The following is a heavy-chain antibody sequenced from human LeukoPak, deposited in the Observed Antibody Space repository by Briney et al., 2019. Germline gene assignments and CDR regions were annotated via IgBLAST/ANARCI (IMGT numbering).Heavy chain of an antibody. CDR3: GATGNYYYYGMDV. V-gene: IGHV3-23*01. Sequence: GGSLSLSCAASGFTFSSYAMSWVRQAPGKGLEWVSAISGSGGSTYYADSVKGRFTISRDNSKNTLYLQMNSLRAEDTAVYYCGATGNYYYYGMDVWGQGTTVTVSS. CDR2: ISGSGGST. CDR1: GFTFSSYA. D-gene: IGHD1-14*01. J-gene: IGHJ6*02.